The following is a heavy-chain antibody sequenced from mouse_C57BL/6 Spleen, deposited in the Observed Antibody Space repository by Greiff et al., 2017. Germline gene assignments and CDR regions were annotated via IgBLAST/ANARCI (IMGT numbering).Heavy chain of an antibody. CDR3: ARDRGTPLAGYFDV. Sequence: EVKLMESEGGLVQPGSSMKLSCTASGFTFSDYYMAWVRQVPEKGLEWVANINYDGSSTYYLDSLKSRFIISRDNAKNILYLQMSSLKSEDTATYYWARDRGTPLAGYFDVWGTGNTVTVSS. CDR2: INYDGSST. V-gene: IGHV5-16*01. J-gene: IGHJ1*03. CDR1: GFTFSDYY. D-gene: IGHD3-1*01.